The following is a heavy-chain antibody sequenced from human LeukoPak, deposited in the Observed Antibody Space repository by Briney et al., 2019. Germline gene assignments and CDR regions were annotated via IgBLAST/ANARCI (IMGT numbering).Heavy chain of an antibody. CDR2: INWNGGST. V-gene: IGHV3-20*04. J-gene: IGHJ3*02. CDR1: GFTFSSYS. CDR3: SCASRYDSSGHHQRGAFDI. Sequence: SGGSLRLSCAASGFTFSSYSMNWVRQAPGKGLEWVSGINWNGGSTGYADSVKGRFTISRDNAKNSLYLQMNSLRAEDTALYYCSCASRYDSSGHHQRGAFDIWGQGTMVTVSS. D-gene: IGHD3-22*01.